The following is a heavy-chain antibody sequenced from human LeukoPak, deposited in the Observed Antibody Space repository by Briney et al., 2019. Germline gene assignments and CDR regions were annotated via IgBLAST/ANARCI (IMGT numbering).Heavy chain of an antibody. CDR1: GLSVSDNY. CDR3: ASDSNDGDAFDI. J-gene: IGHJ3*02. CDR2: VYAGGNT. Sequence: GGSLRLSCAVSGLSVSDNYFSWVRQAPGKGLEWVSVVYAGGNTYYGDSMKGRFTLSREISKNTIYLQMNSLRAEDTAIYFCASDSNDGDAFDIWGQGTMVTVS. V-gene: IGHV3-53*01.